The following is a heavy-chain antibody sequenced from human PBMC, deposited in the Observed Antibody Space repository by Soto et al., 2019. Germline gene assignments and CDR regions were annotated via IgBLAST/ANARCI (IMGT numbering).Heavy chain of an antibody. J-gene: IGHJ5*02. Sequence: QVQMVESGGGVVQPGTSLRLSCATSGFTFSTSGMHWVRQAPGKGLEWVAMISHDGSVTYYTDYVQGRFTISRDTPKNTLYLQMNSLRDEDTAIYYCAKDWGSSGWYNWFDPWGQGTRVTVS. CDR1: GFTFSTSG. CDR3: AKDWGSSGWYNWFDP. D-gene: IGHD6-13*01. V-gene: IGHV3-30*18. CDR2: ISHDGSVT.